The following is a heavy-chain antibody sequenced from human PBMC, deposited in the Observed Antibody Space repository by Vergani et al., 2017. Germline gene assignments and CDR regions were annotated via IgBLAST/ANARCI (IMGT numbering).Heavy chain of an antibody. D-gene: IGHD1-7*01. V-gene: IGHV4-34*01. CDR1: GGSFSGYY. J-gene: IGHJ4*02. Sequence: QVQLQQWGAGLLKPSETLSLTCAVYGGSFSGYYWSWIRQPPGKGLEWIGEINHSGSTYYNPSLKSRVTISVDTSKNQFSLKLSSVTAADTAVYYCARDGRYNWNYYFDYWGQGTLVTVSS. CDR3: ARDGRYNWNYYFDY. CDR2: INHSGST.